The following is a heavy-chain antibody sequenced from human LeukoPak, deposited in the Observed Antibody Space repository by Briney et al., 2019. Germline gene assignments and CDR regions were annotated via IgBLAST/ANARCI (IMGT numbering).Heavy chain of an antibody. Sequence: GGSLRLSCAASGFAFSSFAMSWVRQAPGKGLEWVSVISGGGGTTFYADSVKGRFTISRDNSKNTLHLQMNSLRAEDTAVYYCAKDGKFGGGSPGDAFDIWGQGTMVTVSS. V-gene: IGHV3-23*01. CDR2: ISGGGGTT. CDR3: AKDGKFGGGSPGDAFDI. J-gene: IGHJ3*02. D-gene: IGHD3-16*01. CDR1: GFAFSSFA.